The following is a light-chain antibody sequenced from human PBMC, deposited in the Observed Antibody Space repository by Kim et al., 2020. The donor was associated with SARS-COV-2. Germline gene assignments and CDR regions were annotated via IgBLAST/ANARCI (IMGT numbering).Light chain of an antibody. CDR1: QRLSFGY. CDR3: QQYDASPYT. V-gene: IGKV3-20*01. J-gene: IGKJ2*01. Sequence: PPAETAAPACRASQRLSFGYLAWYQQKPGQAPRLLIYGSASRATGIPDKFTGSGSGTDFALTISRLEPEDFAVYYCQQYDASPYTFGLGTKLEI. CDR2: GSA.